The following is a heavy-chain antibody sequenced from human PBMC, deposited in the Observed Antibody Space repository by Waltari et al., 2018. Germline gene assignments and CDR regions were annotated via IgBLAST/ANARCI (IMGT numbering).Heavy chain of an antibody. CDR2: ISSSGSTI. D-gene: IGHD5-12*01. V-gene: IGHV3-48*03. CDR1: GFTFSSYE. CDR3: ARDAPYSGYDKKSDGAMEWPHYYGMDV. J-gene: IGHJ6*02. Sequence: EVQLVESGGGLVQPGGSLRLSCAASGFTFSSYEMHWVRQAPGKGLEWVSYISSSGSTIYYAGSGKSRFTSSRDNAKNSLYLQMNSLRAEDTAVYYCARDAPYSGYDKKSDGAMEWPHYYGMDVWGQGTTVTVSS.